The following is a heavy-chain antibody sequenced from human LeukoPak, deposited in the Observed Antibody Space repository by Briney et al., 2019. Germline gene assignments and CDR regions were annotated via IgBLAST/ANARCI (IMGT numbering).Heavy chain of an antibody. V-gene: IGHV1-46*01. CDR1: GXXFTSYY. D-gene: IGHD5-12*01. Sequence: ASVKVSXKASGXXFTSYYMHWVRQAPGQGLEWMGIINPSGGSTSYAQKFQGRVTMTRDTSTSTVYMELSSLRSEDTAVYYCARDYSGYDFRYDYWGQGTLVTVSS. J-gene: IGHJ4*02. CDR3: ARDYSGYDFRYDY. CDR2: INPSGGST.